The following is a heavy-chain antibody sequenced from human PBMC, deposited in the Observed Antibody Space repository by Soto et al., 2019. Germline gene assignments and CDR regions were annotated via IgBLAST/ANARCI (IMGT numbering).Heavy chain of an antibody. CDR2: ISGGGSNT. CDR3: AKDSNKYSSSLRGRYFDY. V-gene: IGHV3-23*01. Sequence: GGSLRLSCAASGFPFSSYVMSWVRQAPGKGLEWVSGISGGGSNTFYATSVKGRFTISRDNSKNTLFLQMNNVGAEDTAIYYCAKDSNKYSSSLRGRYFDYWGQGIGVTVSS. J-gene: IGHJ4*02. D-gene: IGHD4-4*01. CDR1: GFPFSSYV.